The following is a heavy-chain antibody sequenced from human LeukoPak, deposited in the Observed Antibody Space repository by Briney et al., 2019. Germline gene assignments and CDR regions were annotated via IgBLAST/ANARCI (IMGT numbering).Heavy chain of an antibody. CDR2: ISGSGGST. CDR3: AKGPGRGFTMIVVVYYPFDY. J-gene: IGHJ4*02. Sequence: GGSLRLSCAASGFTFSSYAMSWVRQAPGKGLEWVSAISGSGGSTYYADSVKGRFTISRDNSKNTLYLQMNSLRAEDTAVYYCAKGPGRGFTMIVVVYYPFDYWGQGTLVTVSS. D-gene: IGHD3-22*01. CDR1: GFTFSSYA. V-gene: IGHV3-23*01.